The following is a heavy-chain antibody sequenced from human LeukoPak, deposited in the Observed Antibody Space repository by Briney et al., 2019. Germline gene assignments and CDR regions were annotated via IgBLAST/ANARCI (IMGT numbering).Heavy chain of an antibody. J-gene: IGHJ4*02. V-gene: IGHV3-48*03. CDR2: ISSSGSTR. CDR3: ASDEGNYFDY. Sequence: SGGSLRLSCTTSGFTFSHYEMNWVRQAPGKGLEWVSYISSSGSTRYYADSVKGQFTISRDNARNSLFLQMNSLRAEDTAIYYCASDEGNYFDYWGQGTLVTVSS. CDR1: GFTFSHYE.